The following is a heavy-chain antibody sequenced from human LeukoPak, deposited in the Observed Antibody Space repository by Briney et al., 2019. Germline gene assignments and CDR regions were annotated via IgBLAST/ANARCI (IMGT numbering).Heavy chain of an antibody. J-gene: IGHJ4*02. CDR1: GYTFTGYY. D-gene: IGHD5-18*01. CDR2: INPNSGGT. CDR3: ARDEGYSYGLDY. Sequence: ASVKVSCKASGYTFTGYYMHWVRQAPGQGLEWMGWINPNSGGTNYALKLQGRVTMTTDTSTSTAYMELRSLRSDDTAVYYCARDEGYSYGLDYWGQGTLVTVSS. V-gene: IGHV1-2*02.